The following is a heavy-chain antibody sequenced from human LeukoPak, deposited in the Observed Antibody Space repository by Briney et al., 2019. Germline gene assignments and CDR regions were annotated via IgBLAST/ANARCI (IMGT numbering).Heavy chain of an antibody. CDR1: GFTFSSYA. Sequence: GGSLRLSCAASGFTFSSYAMSWVRQAPGKGLEWVSAISGSGGSTYYADSVKGRFTISRDNSKNTLYLQMNSLRAEDTAVYYCAKSGYDFWSGYYGYWGQGTLVTVSS. V-gene: IGHV3-23*01. CDR2: ISGSGGST. CDR3: AKSGYDFWSGYYGY. D-gene: IGHD3-3*01. J-gene: IGHJ4*02.